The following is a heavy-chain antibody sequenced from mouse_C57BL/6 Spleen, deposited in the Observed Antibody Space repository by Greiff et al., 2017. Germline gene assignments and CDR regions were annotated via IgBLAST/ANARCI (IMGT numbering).Heavy chain of an antibody. J-gene: IGHJ2*01. CDR1: GYTFTSYW. CDR3: AREGHYYGSSWYFDY. V-gene: IGHV1-55*01. CDR2: IYPGSGST. D-gene: IGHD1-1*01. Sequence: QVQLQQPGAELVKPGASVKMSCKASGYTFTSYWITWVKQRPGQGLEWIGDIYPGSGSTNYNEKFKSKATLTVDTSSSTAYMQLSSLTSEDSAVYYCAREGHYYGSSWYFDYWGQGTTLTVSS.